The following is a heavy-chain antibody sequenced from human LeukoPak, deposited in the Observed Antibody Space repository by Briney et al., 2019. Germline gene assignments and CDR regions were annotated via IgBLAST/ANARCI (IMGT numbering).Heavy chain of an antibody. J-gene: IGHJ4*02. CDR2: ISGSGGST. V-gene: IGHV3-23*01. CDR3: AKVGRPFLRLIEFGY. Sequence: GGSLRLSCAASGFTFSSYAMSWVRQAPGKGLEWVSAISGSGGSTYYADSVKGRFTISRDNSKNTLYLQMNSLRAEDTAVYYCAKVGRPFLRLIEFGYWGQGTLVTVSS. CDR1: GFTFSSYA. D-gene: IGHD2/OR15-2a*01.